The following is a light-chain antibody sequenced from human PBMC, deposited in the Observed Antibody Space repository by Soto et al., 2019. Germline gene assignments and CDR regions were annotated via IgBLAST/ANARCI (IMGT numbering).Light chain of an antibody. CDR3: QQYAASPRT. V-gene: IGKV3-20*01. J-gene: IGKJ1*01. CDR1: QSVSNNY. Sequence: EIVLTQSPGTLSLSPRERATLSCRASQSVSNNYLAWYQHRPGQAPRLLIYGASTRAPGIPDRFSGSGSGRDFTLTISRLEPEDFAVYYCQQYAASPRTFGQGTQVEV. CDR2: GAS.